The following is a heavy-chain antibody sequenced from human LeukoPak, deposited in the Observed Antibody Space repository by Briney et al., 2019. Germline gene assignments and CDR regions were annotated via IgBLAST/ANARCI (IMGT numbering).Heavy chain of an antibody. CDR1: GFTFSSYA. CDR2: ISGSGGST. V-gene: IGHV3-23*01. Sequence: GGSLRLSCAASGFTFSSYAMSWVRQAPGEGLEWVSAISGSGGSTYYADSVKGRFTISRDNSKNTLYLQMNSLRAEDTAVYYCAFRPTIFGAGGGQGTLVTVSS. CDR3: AFRPTIFGAG. D-gene: IGHD3-3*01. J-gene: IGHJ4*02.